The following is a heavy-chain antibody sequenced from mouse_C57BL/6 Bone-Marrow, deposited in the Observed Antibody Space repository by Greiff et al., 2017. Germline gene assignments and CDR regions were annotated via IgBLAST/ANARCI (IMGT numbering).Heavy chain of an antibody. J-gene: IGHJ2*01. CDR1: GYTFTSYW. CDR2: IDPDSGGT. Sequence: VQLQQPGAELVKPGASVKLSCTASGYTFTSYWMHWVKQRPGRGLEWIGRIDPDSGGTKYNSKFQGKATLTVDTPSSTAYLQLSSLTSEDAAVYYCARVFYSSSSYYFDYWGQGTTLTVSS. V-gene: IGHV1-72*01. D-gene: IGHD1-1*01. CDR3: ARVFYSSSSYYFDY.